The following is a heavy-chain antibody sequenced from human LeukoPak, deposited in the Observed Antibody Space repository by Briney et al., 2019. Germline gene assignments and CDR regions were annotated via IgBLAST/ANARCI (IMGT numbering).Heavy chain of an antibody. CDR3: ARRTGPIDY. CDR2: IYNSGST. D-gene: IGHD3-10*01. J-gene: IGHJ4*02. V-gene: IGHV4-61*01. CDR1: GGSISSGSYY. Sequence: SETLSLTCTVPGGSISSGSYYWSWIRQPPGRGLEWIGYIYNSGSTNYNPSLKSRVTISADTSKNQFSLKLSSVTAADTAVYYCARRTGPIDYWGQGTLVTVSS.